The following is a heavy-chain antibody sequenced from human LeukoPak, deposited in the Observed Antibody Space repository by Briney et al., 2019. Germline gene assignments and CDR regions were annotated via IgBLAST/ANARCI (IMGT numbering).Heavy chain of an antibody. CDR1: GXTVISNY. D-gene: IGHD1-14*01. V-gene: IGHV3-23*01. J-gene: IGHJ5*02. CDR3: AKGSGINHYHWIDP. CDR2: ISGGGGST. Sequence: GGSLRLSCAASGXTVISNYMSWVRQAPGKGLESVSGISGGGGSTYYADSVKGRFTISRDNSKNTLYLQLDSLRAEDTALYYCAKGSGINHYHWIDPWGQGTLVTVSS.